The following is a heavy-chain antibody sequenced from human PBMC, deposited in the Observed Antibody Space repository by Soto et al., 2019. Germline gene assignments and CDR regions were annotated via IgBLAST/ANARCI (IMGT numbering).Heavy chain of an antibody. CDR2: ILPIFGTP. CDR3: ATPAEALATAMLKGLAH. CDR1: GGTFSNSA. Sequence: SVQVSCQASGGTFSNSAIIWVRQAPGQGLEWMGGILPIFGTPNYAQKFQGRLTISADEFSSTAYMELNILRSEDTAVYYCATPAEALATAMLKGLAHWGQGSLVTVSS. D-gene: IGHD5-18*01. J-gene: IGHJ4*02. V-gene: IGHV1-69*13.